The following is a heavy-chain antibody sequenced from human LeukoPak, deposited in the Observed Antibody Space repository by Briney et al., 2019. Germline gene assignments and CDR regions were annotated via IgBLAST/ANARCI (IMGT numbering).Heavy chain of an antibody. CDR2: ISSSSSYI. CDR3: ARDLVGWAYYMDV. CDR1: GFTFSSYS. Sequence: GGSLRLYCAASGFTFSSYSMNWVRQAPGKGLEWVSSISSSSSYIYYADSVKGRFTISRDNAKNSLYLQMNSLRAEDTAVYYCARDLVGWAYYMDVWGKGTTVTVS. D-gene: IGHD1-26*01. V-gene: IGHV3-21*01. J-gene: IGHJ6*03.